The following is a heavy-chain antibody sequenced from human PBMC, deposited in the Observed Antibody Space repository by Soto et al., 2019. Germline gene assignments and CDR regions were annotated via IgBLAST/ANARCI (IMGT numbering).Heavy chain of an antibody. CDR2: VSTNDDRT. CDR3: AIELNTECSSYYYCAC. V-gene: IGHV1-18*01. Sequence: QVQLVPSGPEVKLPGASVKVSSKTSGYIFTAYGLAWLRQAPGQRPEWNGWVSTNDDRTNYAQKYQGRVTMTTERATNPTSMELSSVRPDVAAVYYCAIELNTECSSYYYCACWGQGTLVTVSS. D-gene: IGHD3-22*01. CDR1: GYIFTAYG. J-gene: IGHJ4*02.